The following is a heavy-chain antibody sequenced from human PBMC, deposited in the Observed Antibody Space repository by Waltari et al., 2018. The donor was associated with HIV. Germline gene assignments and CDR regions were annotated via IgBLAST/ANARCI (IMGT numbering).Heavy chain of an antibody. Sequence: QVQFVQSGAEVKKPGASVTVSCKTSGYSFTRYPMHWVRQAPGQRLEWMGWINAANGNTKYSQKFQGRVTITRDTSASTAYMELSSLRSEDTAVYYCVRDMSDTPVGPDMDVWGQGTTVTVSS. CDR2: INAANGNT. CDR3: VRDMSDTPVGPDMDV. J-gene: IGHJ6*02. D-gene: IGHD5-18*01. CDR1: GYSFTRYP. V-gene: IGHV1-3*01.